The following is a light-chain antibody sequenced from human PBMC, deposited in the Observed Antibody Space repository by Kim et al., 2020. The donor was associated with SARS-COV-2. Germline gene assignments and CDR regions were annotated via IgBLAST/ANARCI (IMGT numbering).Light chain of an antibody. Sequence: QSALTQPASVSGSPGQSITISCTGTTSDVGAYNYVSWFQQHPGKAPKLMISDVSDRPSGVSNRFSGSKSGNTASLTISGLQAEDEADYYCSSYSSITNVVFGGGTQLTVL. CDR3: SSYSSITNVV. CDR1: TSDVGAYNY. J-gene: IGLJ2*01. CDR2: DVS. V-gene: IGLV2-14*01.